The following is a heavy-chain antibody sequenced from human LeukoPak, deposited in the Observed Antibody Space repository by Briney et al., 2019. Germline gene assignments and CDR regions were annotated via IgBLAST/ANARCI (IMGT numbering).Heavy chain of an antibody. V-gene: IGHV3-15*01. CDR1: GFTFSNAW. D-gene: IGHD3-10*01. CDR3: TTDFFDRRITMVRGVTEVGY. Sequence: GGSLRLSCAASGFTFSNAWMSWVRQAPGKGLEWVGRIKSKTDGGTTDYAAPVKGRFTISRDDSKNTLYLQMNSLKTEDTAVYYCTTDFFDRRITMVRGVTEVGYWGQGTLVTVSS. J-gene: IGHJ4*02. CDR2: IKSKTDGGTT.